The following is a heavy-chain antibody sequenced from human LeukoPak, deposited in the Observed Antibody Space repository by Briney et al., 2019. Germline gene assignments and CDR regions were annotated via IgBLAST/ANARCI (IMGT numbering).Heavy chain of an antibody. CDR3: ARKSYSSGWYPLYAFDS. CDR2: ISAYNGNT. V-gene: IGHV1-18*01. Sequence: ASVKVSCKASGYTFTSYGISWVRQAPGQGLEGMGWISAYNGNTNYAQKLQGRVTMTTDTSTSTAYMELRSLRSDDTAVYYCARKSYSSGWYPLYAFDSWGQGTMVTVSA. D-gene: IGHD6-19*01. CDR1: GYTFTSYG. J-gene: IGHJ3*02.